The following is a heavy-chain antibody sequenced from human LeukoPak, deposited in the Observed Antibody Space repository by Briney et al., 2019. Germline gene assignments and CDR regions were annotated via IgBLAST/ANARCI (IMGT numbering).Heavy chain of an antibody. V-gene: IGHV4-34*01. Sequence: PSETLSLTCAVYGGSFSGYYWSWIRQPPGKGLEWIGEINHSGSTNYNPSLKSRVTISVDTSKNQFSLKLSSVTAADTAVYYCARALPIPQVTARSLGFDYWGQGTLVTVSS. J-gene: IGHJ4*02. CDR1: GGSFSGYY. D-gene: IGHD6-6*01. CDR2: INHSGST. CDR3: ARALPIPQVTARSLGFDY.